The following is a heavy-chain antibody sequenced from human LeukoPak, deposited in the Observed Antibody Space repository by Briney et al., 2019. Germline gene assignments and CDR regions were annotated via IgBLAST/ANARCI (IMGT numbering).Heavy chain of an antibody. CDR1: GGAISSNY. D-gene: IGHD6-6*01. V-gene: IGHV4-4*09. CDR2: IHTSGST. Sequence: PSETLSLTCAVSGGAISSNYWSWIRQPPGKGLEWIGYIHTSGSTNYIPSLKSRVTISVDTSKNQFSLKLSSVTAADTAVYYCARDPARRGYWGQGTLVTVSS. J-gene: IGHJ4*02. CDR3: ARDPARRGY.